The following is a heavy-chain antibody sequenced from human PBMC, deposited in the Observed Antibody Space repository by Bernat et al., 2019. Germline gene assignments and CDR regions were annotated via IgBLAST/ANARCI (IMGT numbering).Heavy chain of an antibody. Sequence: QVQLVEFGGGVVQPGRSLRLSCAASGFTFSSYAMHWVRQAPGKGLEWVAVISYDGSNKYYADSVKGRFTISRDNSKNTLYLQMNSLRAEDTAVYYCARGGIAALGTWFDPWGQGTLVSVSS. CDR2: ISYDGSNK. CDR1: GFTFSSYA. V-gene: IGHV3-30*01. CDR3: ARGGIAALGTWFDP. J-gene: IGHJ5*02. D-gene: IGHD6-13*01.